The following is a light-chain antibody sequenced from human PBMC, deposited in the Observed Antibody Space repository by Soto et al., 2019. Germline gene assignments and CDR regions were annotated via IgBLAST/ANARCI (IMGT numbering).Light chain of an antibody. CDR1: QSISSW. CDR2: DAS. Sequence: DIQMTQSPSTLSASVGDRVTITCRASQSISSWLAWYQQKPGKAPKLLIYDASSLESGVPSRFSGSGSGTEFTLPISSLQPDDFATYYCQQYNSYSPWTFGQGTRWKSN. J-gene: IGKJ1*01. CDR3: QQYNSYSPWT. V-gene: IGKV1-5*01.